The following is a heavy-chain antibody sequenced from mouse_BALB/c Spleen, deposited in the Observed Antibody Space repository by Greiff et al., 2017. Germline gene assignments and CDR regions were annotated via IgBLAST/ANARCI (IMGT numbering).Heavy chain of an antibody. CDR2: ISSGGSYT. D-gene: IGHD2-14*01. V-gene: IGHV5-9-1*01. J-gene: IGHJ4*01. CDR3: ARPGYDYAMDY. CDR1: GFTFSSYA. Sequence: EVMLVESGGGLVKPGGSLKLSCAASGFTFSSYAMSWVRQTPEKRLEWVATISSGGSYTYYPDSVKGRFTISRDNAKNTLYLQMSSLRSEDTAMYYCARPGYDYAMDYWGQGTSVTVSS.